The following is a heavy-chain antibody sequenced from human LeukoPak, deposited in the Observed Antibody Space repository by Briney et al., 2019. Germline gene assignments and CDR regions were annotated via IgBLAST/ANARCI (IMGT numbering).Heavy chain of an antibody. J-gene: IGHJ5*02. CDR1: GFTFSNFW. Sequence: GGSLRLSCIGSGFTFSNFWMNWVRQAPGKGLEWVANIKQDGSEKYYVDSVKGRFTISRDNAKNSLYLQMNSLRAEDTAVYYCARANWFDPWGQGTLVTVSS. CDR2: IKQDGSEK. V-gene: IGHV3-7*01. CDR3: ARANWFDP.